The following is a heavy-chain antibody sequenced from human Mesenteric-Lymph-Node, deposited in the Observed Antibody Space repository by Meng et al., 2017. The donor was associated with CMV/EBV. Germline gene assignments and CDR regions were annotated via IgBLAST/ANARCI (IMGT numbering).Heavy chain of an antibody. D-gene: IGHD4-23*01. V-gene: IGHV4-34*01. CDR2: INHSGST. Sequence: QVQLQQVGAGLLQPSETLSLTCAVYGGSFSGYYWSWIRQPPGKGLEWIGEINHSGSTNYNPSLKSRVTISVDTSKNQFSLKLSSVTAADTAVYYCARHQRWLKSEGGFNYWGQGTLVTVSS. J-gene: IGHJ4*02. CDR3: ARHQRWLKSEGGFNY. CDR1: GGSFSGYY.